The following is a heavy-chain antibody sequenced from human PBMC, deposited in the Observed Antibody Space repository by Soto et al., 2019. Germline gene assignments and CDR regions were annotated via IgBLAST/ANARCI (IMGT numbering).Heavy chain of an antibody. D-gene: IGHD5-12*01. J-gene: IGHJ6*03. V-gene: IGHV1-8*01. CDR3: ARAGYSGYDFPQDYYMDV. Sequence: QVQLVQSGAEVKKPGASVKVSCKASGYTFTSYDINWVRQATGQGLEWMGWMNPNSGNTGYAQKFKGRVTMTRNTSISTAYMELSSLRSEDTAVYYCARAGYSGYDFPQDYYMDVWGKGTTVTVSS. CDR1: GYTFTSYD. CDR2: MNPNSGNT.